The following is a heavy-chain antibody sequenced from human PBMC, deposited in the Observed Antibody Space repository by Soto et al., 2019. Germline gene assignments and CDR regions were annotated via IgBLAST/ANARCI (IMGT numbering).Heavy chain of an antibody. V-gene: IGHV4-59*01. J-gene: IGHJ4*02. CDR3: ARYAGSSWFDY. Sequence: SETLSLTCTVSGGSISTYYWSWIRQPPGKGLEWIGHINYSGRTNYNPSLKSRVTMSLDTSKNQFSLKLRSVTAADTAVFYCARYAGSSWFDYWGQGTQVTVSS. D-gene: IGHD6-13*01. CDR1: GGSISTYY. CDR2: INYSGRT.